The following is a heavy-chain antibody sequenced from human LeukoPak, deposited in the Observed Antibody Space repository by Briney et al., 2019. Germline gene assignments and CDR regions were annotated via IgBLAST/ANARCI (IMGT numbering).Heavy chain of an antibody. V-gene: IGHV4-59*01. J-gene: IGHJ4*02. Sequence: SETLSLTCTVSGGSIGSYYWSWIRQPPGKGLEWIGYIYYTGTTTYNPSLKSRVTISVDTSKNQFSLKVSSVTAADTAVYYCARVFHDSSGYPLDYWGQGTLVTVSS. D-gene: IGHD3-22*01. CDR3: ARVFHDSSGYPLDY. CDR1: GGSIGSYY. CDR2: IYYTGTT.